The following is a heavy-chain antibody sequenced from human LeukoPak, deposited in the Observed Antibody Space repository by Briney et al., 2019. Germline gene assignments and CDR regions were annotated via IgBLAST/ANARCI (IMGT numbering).Heavy chain of an antibody. D-gene: IGHD5-18*01. CDR1: GGSISSYY. V-gene: IGHV4-59*01. J-gene: IGHJ4*02. CDR2: IYYSGST. CDR3: ARGTTDTAMVFDY. Sequence: PSETLSLTCTVSGGSISSYYWSWIRQPPGKGLEWIGYIYYSGSTNYNPSLKSRVTISVDTSKNQFSLKLSSVTAADTAVYYCARGTTDTAMVFDYWGQGTLVTVSS.